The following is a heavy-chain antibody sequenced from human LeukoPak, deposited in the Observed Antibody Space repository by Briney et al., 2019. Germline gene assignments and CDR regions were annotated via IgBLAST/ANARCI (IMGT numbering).Heavy chain of an antibody. Sequence: ASVKVSCKASGYTFTSYDINWVRQATGQGLEWMGWMNPNSGNTGYAQKFQGRVTMTRNTSISTAYMELSSLRSEDTAVYYCARGYYGSGSPDPEIDYWGQGTLVTVPS. CDR1: GYTFTSYD. J-gene: IGHJ4*02. CDR3: ARGYYGSGSPDPEIDY. CDR2: MNPNSGNT. D-gene: IGHD3-10*01. V-gene: IGHV1-8*01.